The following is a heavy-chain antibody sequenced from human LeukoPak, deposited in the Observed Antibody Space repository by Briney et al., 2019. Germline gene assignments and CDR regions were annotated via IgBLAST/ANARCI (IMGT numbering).Heavy chain of an antibody. CDR1: GFTFTTYS. CDR3: ERGGDFY. D-gene: IGHD3-3*01. V-gene: IGHV3-48*01. CDR2: ISPNSSTI. Sequence: PGGSLRLSCAASGFTFTTYSMNWVRQAPGKGLEWVSYISPNSSTIYYADSVKGRFTISRDNAKNSLYLQMNSLRADDTAVYYWERGGDFYWGEGTLVTVS. J-gene: IGHJ1*01.